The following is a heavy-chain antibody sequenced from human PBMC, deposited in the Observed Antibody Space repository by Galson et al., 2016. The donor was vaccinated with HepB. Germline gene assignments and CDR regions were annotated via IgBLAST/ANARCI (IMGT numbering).Heavy chain of an antibody. V-gene: IGHV2-5*02. CDR2: IFWDDDK. J-gene: IGHJ4*02. CDR3: AHTRKDWYLGYYLDY. CDR1: GFSLNTHGVG. D-gene: IGHD3/OR15-3a*01. Sequence: PALVKPTQTLTLTCTFSGFSLNTHGVGVGWIRQPPGKALECLALIFWDDDKRYSPSLKSRLTITKDTSKNQVVLTMTNMDPADTATFYCAHTRKDWYLGYYLDYWGQGTLVTVSS.